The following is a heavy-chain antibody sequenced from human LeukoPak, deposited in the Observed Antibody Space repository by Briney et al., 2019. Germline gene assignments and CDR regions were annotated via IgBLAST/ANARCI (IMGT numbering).Heavy chain of an antibody. D-gene: IGHD3-22*01. CDR1: GGSISSSSYY. CDR2: IYYSGST. CDR3: ARDPSYYYDSSAVTGAFDI. Sequence: SETLSLTCTVSGGSISSSSYYWGWIRQPPGKGLEWIGSIYYSGSTYYNPSLKSRVTISVDTSKNQFSLKLSSVTAADTAVYYCARDPSYYYDSSAVTGAFDIWGQGTMVTVSS. V-gene: IGHV4-39*07. J-gene: IGHJ3*02.